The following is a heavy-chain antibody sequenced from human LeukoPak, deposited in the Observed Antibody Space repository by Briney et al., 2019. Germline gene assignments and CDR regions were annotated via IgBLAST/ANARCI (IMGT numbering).Heavy chain of an antibody. Sequence: ASVKVSCKASGYTFTGYYMHWLGQAPGQGLEWMGLINPNSGGTNYAQKLQGRVTMTRDTSISTAHMELSRLRSDDTAVYYCSRDKGCSSVWYNWFDPWGQETLVTVSS. CDR2: INPNSGGT. CDR3: SRDKGCSSVWYNWFDP. V-gene: IGHV1-2*06. D-gene: IGHD6-19*01. J-gene: IGHJ5*02. CDR1: GYTFTGYY.